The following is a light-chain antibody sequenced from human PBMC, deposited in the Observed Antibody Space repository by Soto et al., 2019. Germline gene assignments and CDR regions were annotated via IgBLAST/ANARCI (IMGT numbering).Light chain of an antibody. J-gene: IGLJ1*01. CDR3: ISYRGSDTSYV. CDR1: SSDIGSYNY. V-gene: IGLV2-14*01. Sequence: VLTQPCSWSVSPGQAITISCTGTSSDIGSYNYVAWYQQFPGKTPKLIIYEVRNRPSGVSFRFSGSKSGNTASLTISGLQAEDEADYYCISYRGSDTSYVFGTGAKVTVL. CDR2: EVR.